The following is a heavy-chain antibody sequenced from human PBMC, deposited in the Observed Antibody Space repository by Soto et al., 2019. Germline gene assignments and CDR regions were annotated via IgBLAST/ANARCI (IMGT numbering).Heavy chain of an antibody. V-gene: IGHV4-31*03. CDR1: GGSISSGGYY. Sequence: QVQLQESGPGLVKPSQTLSLTCTVSGGSISSGGYYWGWIRQHPGKGLERIGYIYYSGSTYYNPSLKSRVTISVDTSKNQFALKLSCVTAADTAVYYCARDSGAYGDYYAWYFDLWGRGTLVTVSS. D-gene: IGHD4-17*01. CDR3: ARDSGAYGDYYAWYFDL. J-gene: IGHJ2*01. CDR2: IYYSGST.